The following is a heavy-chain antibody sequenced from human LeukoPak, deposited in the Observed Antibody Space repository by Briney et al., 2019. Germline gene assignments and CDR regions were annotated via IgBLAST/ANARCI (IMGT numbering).Heavy chain of an antibody. CDR1: GGSISSYY. Sequence: SETLSLTCTVSGGSISSYYWSWIRQPPGKGLEWIGYIYYSGSTNYNPSLKSRVTISVDTSKNQFSLKLSSVTAADTAVYYCARQYYGSGSPDNWFDPWGQGTLVTVSS. CDR3: ARQYYGSGSPDNWFDP. CDR2: IYYSGST. D-gene: IGHD3-10*01. V-gene: IGHV4-59*08. J-gene: IGHJ5*02.